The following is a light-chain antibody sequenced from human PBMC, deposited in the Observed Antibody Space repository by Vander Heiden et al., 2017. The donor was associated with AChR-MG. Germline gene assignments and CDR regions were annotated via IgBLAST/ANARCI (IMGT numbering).Light chain of an antibody. Sequence: LLTQPHSVSEAPGNAISLACTRSSGSIACSYVEWYQQRPGSAPIVVMVEVSQRPAGVPHRFSGSIDSASNAASLTISGLKTEDEADYSCQSYDSNTFAVFGGGTHLTVL. CDR2: EVS. CDR1: SGSIACSY. J-gene: IGLJ7*01. CDR3: QSYDSNTFAV. V-gene: IGLV6-57*03.